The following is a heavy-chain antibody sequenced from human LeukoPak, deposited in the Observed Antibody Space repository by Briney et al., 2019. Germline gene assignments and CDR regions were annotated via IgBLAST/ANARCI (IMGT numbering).Heavy chain of an antibody. D-gene: IGHD3-10*02. CDR3: AELGITIIGGV. V-gene: IGHV3-48*03. Sequence: GGSLRLSCGASGFTFSSYEMNWVRQAPGKGLEWVSYISSSGSTIYYADSVKGRFIISRDNAKNSLYLQMNSLRAEDTAVYYCAELGITIIGGVWGKGTTVTISS. CDR2: ISSSGSTI. CDR1: GFTFSSYE. J-gene: IGHJ6*04.